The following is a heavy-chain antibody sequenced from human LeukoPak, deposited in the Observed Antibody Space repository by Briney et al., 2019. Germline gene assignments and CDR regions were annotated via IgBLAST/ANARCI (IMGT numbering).Heavy chain of an antibody. J-gene: IGHJ4*02. V-gene: IGHV4-59*01. D-gene: IGHD4-17*01. CDR2: IYNSGST. CDR3: ARGSTVTPYYFDY. Sequence: SETLSLTCTVSSDSISSYYWSWIRQPPGKGLEWIGYIYNSGSTSYNPSLKSRVTISVDTSKNQFSLKVSSVTAADTAVYYCARGSTVTPYYFDYWGLGTLVTVSS. CDR1: SDSISSYY.